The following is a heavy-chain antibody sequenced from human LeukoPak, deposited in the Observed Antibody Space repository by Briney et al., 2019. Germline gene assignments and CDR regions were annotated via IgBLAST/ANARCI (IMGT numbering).Heavy chain of an antibody. CDR3: AKGAGSGSYSLLFDY. V-gene: IGHV3-23*01. CDR1: GSTFSSYA. D-gene: IGHD3-10*01. J-gene: IGHJ4*02. Sequence: PGGSLRLSCAASGSTFSSYAMSWVRQAPGKGLEWVSAISGSGGSTYYADSVKGRFTISRDNSKNTLYLQMNSLRAEDTAVYYCAKGAGSGSYSLLFDYWGQGTLVTVSS. CDR2: ISGSGGST.